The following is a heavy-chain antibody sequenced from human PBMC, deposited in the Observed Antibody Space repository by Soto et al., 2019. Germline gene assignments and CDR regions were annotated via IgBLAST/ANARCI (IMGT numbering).Heavy chain of an antibody. V-gene: IGHV4-61*08. D-gene: IGHD1-26*01. J-gene: IGHJ6*02. CDR1: GGSISSGGYS. CDR2: IYYSGST. Sequence: SETLSLTCAVSGGSISSGGYSWSWIRQPPGKGLEWIGYIYYSGSTNYNPSLKSRVTISVDTSKNQFSLKLSSVTAADTAVYYCASREHDVIGGNYYYAMDVWGQGTTVTVSS. CDR3: ASREHDVIGGNYYYAMDV.